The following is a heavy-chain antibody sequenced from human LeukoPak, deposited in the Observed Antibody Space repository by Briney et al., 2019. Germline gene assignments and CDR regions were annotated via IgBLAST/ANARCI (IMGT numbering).Heavy chain of an antibody. D-gene: IGHD4-17*01. CDR1: GGSSSSGGCS. J-gene: IGHJ4*02. CDR3: ARDSADYGDYSLGY. V-gene: IGHV4-30-2*01. CDR2: IYHSGST. Sequence: PSETLSLTCAVSGGSSSSGGCSWSWIRQRPGKGLEWIGYIYHSGSTYYNPSLKSRVTISVDRSKNQFSLKLSSVTAVDTAVYYCARDSADYGDYSLGYWGQGTLVTVSS.